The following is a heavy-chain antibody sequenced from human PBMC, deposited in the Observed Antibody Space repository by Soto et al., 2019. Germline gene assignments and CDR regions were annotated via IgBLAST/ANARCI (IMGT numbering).Heavy chain of an antibody. CDR2: IYYSGST. Sequence: LETLSLTCTVSGGSISSYYWSWIRQPPGKGLEWIGYIYYSGSTNYNPSLKSRVTISVDTSKNQFSLKLSSVTAADTAVYYCARGYNWNDGFGWFDPWGQGTLVTVSS. CDR3: ARGYNWNDGFGWFDP. J-gene: IGHJ5*02. CDR1: GGSISSYY. V-gene: IGHV4-59*01. D-gene: IGHD1-20*01.